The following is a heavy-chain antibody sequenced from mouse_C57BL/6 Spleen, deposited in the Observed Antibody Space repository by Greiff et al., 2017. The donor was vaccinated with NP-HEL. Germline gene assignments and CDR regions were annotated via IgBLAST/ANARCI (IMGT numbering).Heavy chain of an antibody. CDR3: AREDTTVAYYYAMDY. D-gene: IGHD1-1*01. Sequence: EVKLVESGGGLVKPGGSLKLSCAASGFTFSSYAMSWVRQTPEKSLEWVATISDGGSYTYYPDNVKGRFTISRDNAKNNLYLQMSHLKSEDTAMYYCAREDTTVAYYYAMDYWGQGTSVTVSS. CDR1: GFTFSSYA. V-gene: IGHV5-4*01. CDR2: ISDGGSYT. J-gene: IGHJ4*01.